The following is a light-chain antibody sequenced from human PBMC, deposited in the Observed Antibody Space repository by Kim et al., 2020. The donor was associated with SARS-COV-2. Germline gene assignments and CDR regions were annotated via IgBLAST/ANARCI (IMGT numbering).Light chain of an antibody. Sequence: QSALTQPPSASGSPGQSVTISCTGTSSDVGGYNYVSWYQQHPGKAPKLMIYEVSKRPSGVPHRFSGSKSGNTASLTVSGLQAEDEVDYYCSSYAGSNNLVFGGGTQLTVL. V-gene: IGLV2-8*01. CDR2: EVS. J-gene: IGLJ3*02. CDR1: SSDVGGYNY. CDR3: SSYAGSNNLV.